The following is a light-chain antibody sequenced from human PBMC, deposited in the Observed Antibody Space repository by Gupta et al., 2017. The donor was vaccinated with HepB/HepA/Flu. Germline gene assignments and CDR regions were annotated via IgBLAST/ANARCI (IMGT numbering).Light chain of an antibody. CDR2: RAS. V-gene: IGKV4-1*01. J-gene: IGKJ4*01. CDR1: QSVLYSSNNKNY. CDR3: QQYYKTPPT. Sequence: DFVLTLYPDSLALPLGERPTLTCKSSQSVLYSSNNKNYLAWYQQRPGQPPKLLIYRASTRESGVPDRFSGSGSGTDFTLTISSLQAEDVAVYYCQQYYKTPPTFGGGTRVEIK.